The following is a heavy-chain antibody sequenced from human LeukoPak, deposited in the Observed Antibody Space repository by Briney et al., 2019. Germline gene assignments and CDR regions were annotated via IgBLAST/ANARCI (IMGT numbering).Heavy chain of an antibody. CDR2: IKQDGREK. Sequence: GGSLRLSCAASGFTFSSYWMTWVRQAPGKGLEWVANIKQDGREKNYVDSLKGRFTISRDNAKNSLYLQMNSLRAEDTAVYYCARDGYYDSSGYYDPSKPFDYWGQGTLVTVSS. CDR1: GFTFSSYW. J-gene: IGHJ4*02. D-gene: IGHD3-22*01. CDR3: ARDGYYDSSGYYDPSKPFDY. V-gene: IGHV3-7*01.